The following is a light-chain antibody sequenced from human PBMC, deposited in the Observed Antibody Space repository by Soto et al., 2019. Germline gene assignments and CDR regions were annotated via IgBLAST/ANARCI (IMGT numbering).Light chain of an antibody. CDR2: EGS. J-gene: IGLJ1*01. Sequence: QSALTQAASVSGSPGQSITISCTGTSSDVGSYNLVSWYQQHPGKAPKLMIYEGSKRPSGVSNRFSGSKSGNTASLTISGLQAEDEADYYCCSYAGSSTFYVFGTGTKVTV. CDR3: CSYAGSSTFYV. V-gene: IGLV2-23*03. CDR1: SSDVGSYNL.